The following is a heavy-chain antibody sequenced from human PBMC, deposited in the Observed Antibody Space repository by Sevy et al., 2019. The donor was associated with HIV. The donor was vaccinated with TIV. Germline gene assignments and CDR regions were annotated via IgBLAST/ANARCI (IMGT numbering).Heavy chain of an antibody. CDR1: GFTFDAYA. Sequence: GGSLRLSCAASGFTFDAYAMHWVRQVSGKGLEWVSGISWNSGTLAYADSVRGRFTISRDNAKNSLYLQMNSLRAEDTALYYCAKDFLSFGVTSPPEFDPWGQGTLVTVSS. V-gene: IGHV3-9*01. CDR3: AKDFLSFGVTSPPEFDP. J-gene: IGHJ5*02. CDR2: ISWNSGTL. D-gene: IGHD3-16*01.